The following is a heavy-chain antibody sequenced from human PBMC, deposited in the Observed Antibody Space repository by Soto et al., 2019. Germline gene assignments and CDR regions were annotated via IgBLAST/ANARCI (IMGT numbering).Heavy chain of an antibody. V-gene: IGHV3-33*01. CDR3: ARDVLCGGDCYSMGGLDY. Sequence: QVQLVESGGGVVQPGRSLRLSCAASGFTFSSYGMHWVRQAPGKGLEWVAVIWYVGSNKYYADSVKGRFTISRDNSKNTLFLQMNSLRAEDTAVYYCARDVLCGGDCYSMGGLDYWGQGTLVTVSS. J-gene: IGHJ4*02. CDR1: GFTFSSYG. CDR2: IWYVGSNK. D-gene: IGHD2-21*02.